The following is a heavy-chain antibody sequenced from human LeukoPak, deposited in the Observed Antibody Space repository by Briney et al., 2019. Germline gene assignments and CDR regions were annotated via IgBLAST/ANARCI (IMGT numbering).Heavy chain of an antibody. CDR2: IYYSGST. CDR1: GGSISSYY. CDR3: ARAVIGSGWFPFDY. V-gene: IGHV4-59*08. Sequence: SETLSLTCTVSGGSISSYYWSWIRQPPGKGLGWIGYIYYSGSTNYNPSLKSRVTISVDTSKNQFSLRLSSVTAADTAVYYCARAVIGSGWFPFDYWGQGTLVTVSS. D-gene: IGHD6-19*01. J-gene: IGHJ4*02.